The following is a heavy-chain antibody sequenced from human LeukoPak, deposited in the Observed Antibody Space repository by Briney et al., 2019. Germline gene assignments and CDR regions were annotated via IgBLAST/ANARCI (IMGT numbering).Heavy chain of an antibody. CDR3: AREDITTAYYFDY. D-gene: IGHD1-20*01. V-gene: IGHV3-48*04. CDR2: ISSSGSTI. J-gene: IGHJ4*02. Sequence: GSLRLSCAASGFTFSNYWMNWVRQAPGKGLEWVSYISSSGSTIYYADSVKGRFTISRDNAKNSLYLQMNSLRAEDTAVYYCAREDITTAYYFDYWGQGTLVTVSS. CDR1: GFTFSNYW.